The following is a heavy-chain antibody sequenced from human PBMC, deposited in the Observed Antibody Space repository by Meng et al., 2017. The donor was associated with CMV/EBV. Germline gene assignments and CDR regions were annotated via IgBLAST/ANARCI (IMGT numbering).Heavy chain of an antibody. Sequence: GESLKISCAASGFTFSSYAMHWVRQAPGKGLEWVAVISYDGSNKYYADSVKGRFTISRDNSKNTLYLQMNNLRAEDTAVYYCASITALGMDVWGQGTTVTVSS. V-gene: IGHV3-30*04. J-gene: IGHJ6*02. CDR2: ISYDGSNK. CDR1: GFTFSSYA. CDR3: ASITALGMDV. D-gene: IGHD5-18*01.